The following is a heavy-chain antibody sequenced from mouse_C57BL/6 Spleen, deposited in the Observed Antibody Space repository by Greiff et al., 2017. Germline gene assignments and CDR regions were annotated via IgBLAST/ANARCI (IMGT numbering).Heavy chain of an antibody. V-gene: IGHV10-1*01. D-gene: IGHD5-5*01. CDR3: VRDYLYYAMDY. Sequence: EVNVVESGGGLVQPKGSLKLSCAASGFSFNTYAMNWVRQAPGKGLEWVARIRSKSNNYATYYADSVKDRFTISRDDSESMLYLQMNNLKTEDTAMYYCVRDYLYYAMDYWGQGTSVTVSS. CDR1: GFSFNTYA. J-gene: IGHJ4*01. CDR2: IRSKSNNYAT.